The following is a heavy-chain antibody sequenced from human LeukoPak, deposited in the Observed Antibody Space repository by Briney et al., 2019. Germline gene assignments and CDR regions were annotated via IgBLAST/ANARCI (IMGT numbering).Heavy chain of an antibody. CDR3: VRASLPNWYFDL. J-gene: IGHJ2*01. Sequence: GGSLRLSCAASGFTFSSYWMHWVRHAPGKGLVWVSRINSDGSGTSYADSVKGRFTISRDNAKNTLYLQMNSLRAEDTAVYYCVRASLPNWYFDLWARGTLVTVSS. CDR2: INSDGSGT. V-gene: IGHV3-74*01. CDR1: GFTFSSYW.